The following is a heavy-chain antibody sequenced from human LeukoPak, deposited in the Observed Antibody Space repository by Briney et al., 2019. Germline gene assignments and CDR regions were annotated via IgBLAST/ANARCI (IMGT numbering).Heavy chain of an antibody. D-gene: IGHD2-2*01. V-gene: IGHV3-21*01. J-gene: IGHJ6*04. CDR1: GFTFSSYS. Sequence: PGGSLRLSCAASGFTFSSYSMNWVRQAPGKGLEWVSSISSSSSYIYYADSVKGRFTISRDNAKNSLYLQMNSLRAEDTAVYYCARDRVVVPAAIGDGMDVWGKGTTVTVSS. CDR2: ISSSSSYI. CDR3: ARDRVVVPAAIGDGMDV.